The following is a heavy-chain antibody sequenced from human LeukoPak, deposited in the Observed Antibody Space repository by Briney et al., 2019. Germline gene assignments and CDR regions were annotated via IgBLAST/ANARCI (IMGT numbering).Heavy chain of an antibody. CDR2: IFYSGTT. CDR1: GGSISTSNYY. V-gene: IGHV4-39*07. D-gene: IGHD3-22*01. CDR3: AKSNGYGXVDI. Sequence: SETLSLTCTVSGGSISTSNYYWGWIRQPPGKGLEWIGNIFYSGTTYYSPSLKSRVTISLDTSRNQFSLKLNSVTAADTAVYYCAKSNGYGXVDIWGXXTMVTVS. J-gene: IGHJ3*02.